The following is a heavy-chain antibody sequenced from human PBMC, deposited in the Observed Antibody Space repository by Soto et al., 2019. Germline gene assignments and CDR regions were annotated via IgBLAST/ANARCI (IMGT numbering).Heavy chain of an antibody. V-gene: IGHV4-34*01. CDR3: ARGLGSRHRSSSFDY. Sequence: SETLSLTCAVYGGSFSGYYWSWIRQPPGKGLEWIGEINHSGSTNYNPSLKSRVTISVDTSKNQFSLKLSSVTAADTAVYYCARGLGSRHRSSSFDYCGQGTLVTVSS. CDR2: INHSGST. D-gene: IGHD6-6*01. J-gene: IGHJ4*02. CDR1: GGSFSGYY.